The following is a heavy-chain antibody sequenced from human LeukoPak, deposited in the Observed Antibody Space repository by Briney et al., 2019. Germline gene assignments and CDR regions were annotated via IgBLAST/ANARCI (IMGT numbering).Heavy chain of an antibody. CDR3: AGDYEGNLAFDI. D-gene: IGHD4-23*01. V-gene: IGHV3-21*01. J-gene: IGHJ3*02. CDR2: ISSSSTYI. CDR1: GFSFSNCS. Sequence: GGSLKLSCAASGFSFSNCSMNWVRQAQGKGLEWVSSISSSSTYIYYADSLEGRFTISRDDVRNSLYLQMNSLRAEDTAVYYCAGDYEGNLAFDIWGQGTMVTVSS.